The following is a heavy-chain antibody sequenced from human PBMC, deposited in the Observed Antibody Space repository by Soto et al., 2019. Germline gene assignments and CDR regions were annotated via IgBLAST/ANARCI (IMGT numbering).Heavy chain of an antibody. D-gene: IGHD2-8*01. CDR3: ALLYGGRWFEY. V-gene: IGHV2-5*02. Sequence: QITLKESGPTLVKPTQTLTLTCTFSGFSLNTSAVGVGWIRQPPGKALEWIGVIYWDDDKRYSPSLKSRLTITKDTSKIQVVFIMTNMDPVDTGTDCSALLYGGRWFEYWGQGTLVTVSS. J-gene: IGHJ4*02. CDR1: GFSLNTSAVG. CDR2: IYWDDDK.